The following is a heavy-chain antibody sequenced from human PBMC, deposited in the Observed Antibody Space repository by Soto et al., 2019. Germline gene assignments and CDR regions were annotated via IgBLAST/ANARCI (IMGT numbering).Heavy chain of an antibody. D-gene: IGHD3-22*01. CDR2: ISAYNGDT. V-gene: IGHV1-18*01. J-gene: IGHJ4*02. CDR3: ARGYYYDSSGPDY. Sequence: ASVKVSCKASGYTFTTYDINWVRQAPGQGLEWMGWISAYNGDTNYAQKFQGRVTMTTDTSTSTAYMELKSLRSEDTAVYYCARGYYYDSSGPDYWGQGTLVTVSS. CDR1: GYTFTTYD.